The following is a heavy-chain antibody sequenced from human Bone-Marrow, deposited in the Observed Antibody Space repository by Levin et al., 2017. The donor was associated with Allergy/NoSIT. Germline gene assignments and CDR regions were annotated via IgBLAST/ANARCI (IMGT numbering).Heavy chain of an antibody. CDR1: GFTFLNYA. V-gene: IGHV3-23*01. D-gene: IGHD6-19*01. J-gene: IGHJ4*02. Sequence: SCAASGFTFLNYAMTWVRQAPGKGLEWVSSISANGGSTYSAKSVKGRFTISRDNSKNTVYLQMNSLRAEDTAVYYCAKDLVMYNSGVYFDYWGQGTLVTVSS. CDR2: ISANGGST. CDR3: AKDLVMYNSGVYFDY.